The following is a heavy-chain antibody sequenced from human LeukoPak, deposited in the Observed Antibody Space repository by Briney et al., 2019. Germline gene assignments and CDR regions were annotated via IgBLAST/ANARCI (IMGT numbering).Heavy chain of an antibody. CDR3: ARESLGGSSFDY. CDR2: IYSGGST. Sequence: PGGSLRLSCAASGFTVSSNYRSWVRQAPGKGLEWVSVIYSGGSTYYADSVKGRFTISRDNSKNTLYLQMNSLRAEDTAVYYCARESLGGSSFDYWGQGTLVTVSS. D-gene: IGHD1-26*01. V-gene: IGHV3-66*02. J-gene: IGHJ4*02. CDR1: GFTVSSNY.